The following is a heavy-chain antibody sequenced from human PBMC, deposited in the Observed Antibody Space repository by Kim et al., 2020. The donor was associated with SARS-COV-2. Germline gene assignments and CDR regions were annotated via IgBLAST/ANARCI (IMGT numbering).Heavy chain of an antibody. J-gene: IGHJ4*02. CDR1: GLTFSNYA. CDR3: AKAHRRQVQNLFDY. Sequence: GGSLRLSCAVSGLTFSNYAMSWVRQAPGKGLEWVSGISVSGGTTYYADSAKGRFTISRDNSRNTLYLQADSLRAEDTAVYYCAKAHRRQVQNLFDYWGQGTLVTVSS. V-gene: IGHV3-23*01. CDR2: ISVSGGTT.